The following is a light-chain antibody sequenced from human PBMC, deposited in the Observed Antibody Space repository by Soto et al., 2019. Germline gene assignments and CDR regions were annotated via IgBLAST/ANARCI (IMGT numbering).Light chain of an antibody. J-gene: IGKJ1*01. CDR3: QQYSSAPLT. Sequence: EIMLTQSPGTLSLSPGERATLSCRASQSVSNNFLAWYQQKPAQAPRLVIYGASSRATGIPDRFSASGSGTDFTLTISRLEPDDFAVYFCQQYSSAPLTFGQGTKVDIK. V-gene: IGKV3-20*01. CDR1: QSVSNNF. CDR2: GAS.